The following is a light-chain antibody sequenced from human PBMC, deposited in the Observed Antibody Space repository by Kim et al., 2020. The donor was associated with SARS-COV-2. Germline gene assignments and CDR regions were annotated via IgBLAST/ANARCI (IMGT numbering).Light chain of an antibody. CDR2: WAS. Sequence: ATINCKSGQSVLYSSNNKSYLAWYQQKPGQPPTLLIYWASTRESGVPDRFSGSGSGTDFTLTISSLQAEDVAVYYCQQYYSTPWTFGQGTKVDIK. CDR1: QSVLYSSNNKSY. V-gene: IGKV4-1*01. CDR3: QQYYSTPWT. J-gene: IGKJ1*01.